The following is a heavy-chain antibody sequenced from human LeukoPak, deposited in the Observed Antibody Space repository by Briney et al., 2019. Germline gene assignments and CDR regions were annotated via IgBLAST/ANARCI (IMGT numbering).Heavy chain of an antibody. CDR1: GYSIISDYF. CDR3: ARDYDSSGEFDY. D-gene: IGHD3-22*01. CDR2: IYHSGST. J-gene: IGHJ4*02. Sequence: SETLSLTCTVSGYSIISDYFWGWIRQPPGKGLEWIGSIYHSGSTYYNPSLKSRVTISVDTSKNQFSLKLSSVTAADTAVYYCARDYDSSGEFDYWGQGTLVTVSS. V-gene: IGHV4-38-2*02.